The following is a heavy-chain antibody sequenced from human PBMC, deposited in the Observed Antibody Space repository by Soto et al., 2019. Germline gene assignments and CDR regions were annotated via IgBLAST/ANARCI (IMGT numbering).Heavy chain of an antibody. D-gene: IGHD6-13*01. V-gene: IGHV4-59*01. CDR2: IYYSGST. Sequence: LTCTVSGGSISSYYWSWIRQPPGKGLEWIGYIYYSGSTNYNPSLKSRVTISVDTSKNQFSLKLSSVTAADTAVYYCARGLSIAAAATVRKGWFDPWGQGTLVTVSS. CDR3: ARGLSIAAAATVRKGWFDP. CDR1: GGSISSYY. J-gene: IGHJ5*02.